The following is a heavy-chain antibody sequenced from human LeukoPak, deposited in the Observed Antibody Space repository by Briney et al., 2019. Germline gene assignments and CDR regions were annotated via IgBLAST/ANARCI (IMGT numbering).Heavy chain of an antibody. CDR1: GFTFSSDR. Sequence: PGGSLRLSCIASGFTFSSDRMHWVRQVPGKGLVWVSRIENDGTGAVYADAVEGRFTISRDNAKNMLYLQMNSLRAEDTAVYCCVRGGFNGNWGQGTLVTVSS. J-gene: IGHJ4*02. CDR2: IENDGTGA. CDR3: VRGGFNGN. V-gene: IGHV3-74*03. D-gene: IGHD2-8*01.